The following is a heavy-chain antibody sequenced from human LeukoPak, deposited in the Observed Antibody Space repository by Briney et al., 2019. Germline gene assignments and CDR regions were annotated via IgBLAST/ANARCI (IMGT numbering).Heavy chain of an antibody. J-gene: IGHJ5*02. CDR3: ARLAGADFPWFDP. D-gene: IGHD1-26*01. V-gene: IGHV4-59*08. CDR2: IYYSGST. Sequence: SETLSLTCTVSGGSISSYYWSWIRQPPGKGLEWIGYIYYSGSTNYNPSLKSRVTISVDTSKNQFSLKLSSVTAADTAVYYCARLAGADFPWFDPWGQGTLVTVSS. CDR1: GGSISSYY.